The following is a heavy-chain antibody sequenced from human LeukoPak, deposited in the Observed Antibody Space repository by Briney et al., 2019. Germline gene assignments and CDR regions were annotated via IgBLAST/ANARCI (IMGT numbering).Heavy chain of an antibody. CDR2: ISGSGGST. CDR1: GFTFSSYA. J-gene: IGHJ4*02. CDR3: AKEGRSLQTY. V-gene: IGHV3-23*01. Sequence: GGSLRLSCAASGFTFSSYAVSWVRQAPGKGLEWVSAISGSGGSTYYADSVKGRFTISRDNAKNSLYLQMNSLRVEDTAVYYCAKEGRSLQTYWGQGTLVTVSS. D-gene: IGHD5-24*01.